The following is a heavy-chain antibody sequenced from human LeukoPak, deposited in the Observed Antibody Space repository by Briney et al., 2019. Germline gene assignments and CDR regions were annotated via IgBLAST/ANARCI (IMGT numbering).Heavy chain of an antibody. CDR2: INHSGST. Sequence: PSETLSLTCAVYGGSFSGYYWSWIRQPPGKGLEWIGEINHSGSTNYNPSLKSRVTISVDTSKNQFSLKLSSVTAADTAVYYCARYSSWSQIPFDYWGQGTLVTVSS. D-gene: IGHD6-13*01. CDR1: GGSFSGYY. J-gene: IGHJ4*02. V-gene: IGHV4-34*01. CDR3: ARYSSWSQIPFDY.